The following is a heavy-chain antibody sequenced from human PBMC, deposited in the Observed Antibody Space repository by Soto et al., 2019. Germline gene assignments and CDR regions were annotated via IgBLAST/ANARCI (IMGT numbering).Heavy chain of an antibody. Sequence: SETLSLTCTVSGCSISSYYWSWIRQPPGKGLEWIGYIYYSGSTNYNPSLKSRVTISVDTSKNQFSLKLSSVTAADTAVYYCARVSGSYRGPNWFDPWGQGTLVTVSS. CDR3: ARVSGSYRGPNWFDP. CDR2: IYYSGST. D-gene: IGHD1-26*01. CDR1: GCSISSYY. J-gene: IGHJ5*02. V-gene: IGHV4-59*01.